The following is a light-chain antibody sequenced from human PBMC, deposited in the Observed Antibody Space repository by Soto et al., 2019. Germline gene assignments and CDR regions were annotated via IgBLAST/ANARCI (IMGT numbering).Light chain of an antibody. CDR1: SSDVGGFNY. V-gene: IGLV2-14*03. CDR3: SSYTSSSTLLYV. CDR2: DVS. J-gene: IGLJ1*01. Sequence: QSALTQPASVSGSPGQSITISCTGTSSDVGGFNYVSWYQQPPGKAPKLMIYDVSNRPSGVSNRFSGSKSGNTASLTISGLQAEDEAEYYCSSYTSSSTLLYVFGTGTKLTVL.